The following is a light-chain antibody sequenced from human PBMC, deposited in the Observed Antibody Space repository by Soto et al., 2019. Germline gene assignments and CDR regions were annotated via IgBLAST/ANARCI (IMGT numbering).Light chain of an antibody. Sequence: QSVLTQPASVSGSPGQSITISCTGTSSDVGGYNYVSWYQQHPGKAPKILIYDVNGRPSGVSNRFSGSKSGNTASLTISGLQAEDEADYYCSSYTSSSTLVFGGGTKVTVL. J-gene: IGLJ2*01. CDR3: SSYTSSSTLV. CDR2: DVN. V-gene: IGLV2-14*03. CDR1: SSDVGGYNY.